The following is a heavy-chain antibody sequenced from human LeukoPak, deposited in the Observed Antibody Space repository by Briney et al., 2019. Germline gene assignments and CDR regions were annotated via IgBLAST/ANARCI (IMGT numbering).Heavy chain of an antibody. CDR3: VRLVAAAGTDDAFDI. J-gene: IGHJ3*02. Sequence: GASVKVSCKASGYTFTSYDINWVRQATGQGLEWMGWMNPNSGNTGYAQKFQGRVTTTRNTSISTAYMELSSLRSEDTAVYYCVRLVAAAGTDDAFDIWGQGTMVTVSS. D-gene: IGHD6-13*01. CDR2: MNPNSGNT. V-gene: IGHV1-8*01. CDR1: GYTFTSYD.